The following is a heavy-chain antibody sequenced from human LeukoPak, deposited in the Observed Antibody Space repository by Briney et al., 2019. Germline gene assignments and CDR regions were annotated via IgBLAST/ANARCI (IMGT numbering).Heavy chain of an antibody. Sequence: QPSETLSLTCTVSGGSISSYYWSWIRQPPGKGLEWIGYIYYSGSTNYNPSLKSRVTISVDTSKNQFSLKLSSVTAADTAVYYCARAYYDFWSGYSGYYGMDVWGQGTTVTVSS. CDR1: GGSISSYY. J-gene: IGHJ6*02. CDR3: ARAYYDFWSGYSGYYGMDV. CDR2: IYYSGST. V-gene: IGHV4-59*01. D-gene: IGHD3-3*01.